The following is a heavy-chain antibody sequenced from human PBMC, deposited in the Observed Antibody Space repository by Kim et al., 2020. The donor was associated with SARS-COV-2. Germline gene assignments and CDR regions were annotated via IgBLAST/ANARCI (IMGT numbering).Heavy chain of an antibody. V-gene: IGHV1-58*01. Sequence: SVKVSCKASGFTFTSSAVQWVRQARGQRLEWIGWIVVGSGNTNYAQKFQERVTITRDMSTSTAYMELSSLRSEDTAVYYCAADHYYGSGSYYTPNGDYWGQGTLVTVSS. CDR3: AADHYYGSGSYYTPNGDY. CDR2: IVVGSGNT. D-gene: IGHD3-10*01. CDR1: GFTFTSSA. J-gene: IGHJ4*02.